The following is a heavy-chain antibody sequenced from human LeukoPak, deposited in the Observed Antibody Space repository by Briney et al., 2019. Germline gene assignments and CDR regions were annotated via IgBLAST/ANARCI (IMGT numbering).Heavy chain of an antibody. D-gene: IGHD1-26*01. Sequence: AGGSLRLSCAASGFTFSDYYMSWVRQAPGKGLEWVSVIYSGGSTYYADSVKGRFTISRDNSKNTLYLQMNSLRAEDTAVYYCARSGSYYGHYFDYWGQGTLVTVSS. CDR2: IYSGGST. V-gene: IGHV3-53*01. CDR3: ARSGSYYGHYFDY. J-gene: IGHJ4*02. CDR1: GFTFSDYY.